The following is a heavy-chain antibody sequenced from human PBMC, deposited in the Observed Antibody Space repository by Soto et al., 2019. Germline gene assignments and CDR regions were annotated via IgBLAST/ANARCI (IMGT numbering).Heavy chain of an antibody. J-gene: IGHJ6*02. V-gene: IGHV3-33*01. CDR1: GFTFNNYG. CDR3: ARRQIPPPTRGAANARGGMDV. CDR2: IWNDGSNN. Sequence: QVQLVESGGGVVQPGRSLRLSCAASGFTFNNYGMHWVRQAPGKGLEWLAVIWNDGSNNYNANSVKGRFTMSRDNSKNTLYLHMNSLRAEDTAVYYCARRQIPPPTRGAANARGGMDVWGQGTTVTVSS. D-gene: IGHD6-13*01.